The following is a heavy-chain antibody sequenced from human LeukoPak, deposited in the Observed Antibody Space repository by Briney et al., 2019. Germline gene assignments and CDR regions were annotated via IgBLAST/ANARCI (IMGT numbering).Heavy chain of an antibody. Sequence: SETLSLTCTVSGGSISSYYWSWIRQPPGKGLEWIGYIYYSGSINYNPSLKSRVTISVDTSKNQFSLKLSSVTAADTAVYYCARSDGGGRFLEWSARLDYWGQGTLVTVSS. CDR3: ARSDGGGRFLEWSARLDY. D-gene: IGHD3-3*01. V-gene: IGHV4-59*01. CDR1: GGSISSYY. J-gene: IGHJ4*02. CDR2: IYYSGSI.